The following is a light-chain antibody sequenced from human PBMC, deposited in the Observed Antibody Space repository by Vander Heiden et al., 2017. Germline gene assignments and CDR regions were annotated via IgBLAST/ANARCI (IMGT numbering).Light chain of an antibody. Sequence: AILMTQSPSSFSASTGDRVTITCRASQGISSYLAWYQQKPGKAPKLLIYAASTLQSGVPSRFSGSGSGTDFTLTISCLQSEDFATYYCQQYYSNPPITFGQGTRLEIK. CDR1: QGISSY. V-gene: IGKV1-8*01. CDR2: AAS. J-gene: IGKJ5*01. CDR3: QQYYSNPPIT.